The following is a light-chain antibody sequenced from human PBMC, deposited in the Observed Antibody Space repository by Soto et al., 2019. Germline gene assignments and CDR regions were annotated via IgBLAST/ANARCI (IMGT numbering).Light chain of an antibody. J-gene: IGKJ4*01. CDR2: GAS. Sequence: EIVLTQSPGTLSLSPGERATLSCRASQSVSSSHLAWYQQKPGQAPRLLIYGASSRATGIPDRFSGSGSGTDFTLTISRLEPEDFAVYYCQQYGSSRLTFGGGTKVDIK. V-gene: IGKV3-20*01. CDR1: QSVSSSH. CDR3: QQYGSSRLT.